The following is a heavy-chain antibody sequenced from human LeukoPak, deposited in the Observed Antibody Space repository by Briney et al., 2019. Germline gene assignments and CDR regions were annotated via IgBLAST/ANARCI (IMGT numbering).Heavy chain of an antibody. V-gene: IGHV3-9*01. CDR1: GFTFDDYA. CDR3: AKDGAFYGMDV. J-gene: IGHJ6*02. Sequence: GRSLRLSCAASGFTFDDYAMHWVRQAPGKGLEWVSGISWNSGSIGYADSVKGRFTISRDNAKNSLYLQMNSLRAEDTALYYCAKDGAFYGMDVWGQGSTVTVSS. CDR2: ISWNSGSI.